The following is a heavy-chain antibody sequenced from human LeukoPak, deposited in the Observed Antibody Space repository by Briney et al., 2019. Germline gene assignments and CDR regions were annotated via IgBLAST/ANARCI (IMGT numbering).Heavy chain of an antibody. CDR1: GYTFTVYF. V-gene: IGHV1-2*02. CDR2: INPNSGGT. J-gene: IGHJ4*02. Sequence: ASVKVSCKASGYTFTVYFMHWVRQAPGQGLEWMGWINPNSGGTNYAQKFQGRVTMTRDTSISTAYMELSRLRSDDTAVYYCASSIVYCSSTSCYFNWGQGTLVTVSS. CDR3: ASSIVYCSSTSCYFN. D-gene: IGHD2-2*01.